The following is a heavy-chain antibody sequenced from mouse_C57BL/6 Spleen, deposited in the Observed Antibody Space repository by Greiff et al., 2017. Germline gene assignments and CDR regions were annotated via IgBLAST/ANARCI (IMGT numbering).Heavy chain of an antibody. J-gene: IGHJ3*01. Sequence: VQLQPSGAELVRPGASVKLSCTASGFNIKDDYMHSVKQRPEQGLEWIGWIDPENGDTEYASKFQGKATITADTSSNTAYLQLSSLTSEDTAVYYCTRGWFAYWGQGTLVTVCA. CDR1: GFNIKDDY. V-gene: IGHV14-4*01. CDR2: IDPENGDT. CDR3: TRGWFAY.